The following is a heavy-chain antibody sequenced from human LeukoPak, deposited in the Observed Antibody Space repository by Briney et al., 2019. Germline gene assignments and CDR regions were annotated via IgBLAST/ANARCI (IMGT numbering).Heavy chain of an antibody. CDR2: INHSGST. Sequence: PSETLSLTCDVYGWAFSGYYWSWIRHPPGKGLEWIGEINHSGSTNYNPSLKSRVTISVDTSKNQFSLKLSSVTAADTAVYYCARRRYSYAITCADAFDIWGQGTMVTVSS. J-gene: IGHJ3*02. CDR3: ARRRYSYAITCADAFDI. V-gene: IGHV4-34*01. D-gene: IGHD5-18*01. CDR1: GWAFSGYY.